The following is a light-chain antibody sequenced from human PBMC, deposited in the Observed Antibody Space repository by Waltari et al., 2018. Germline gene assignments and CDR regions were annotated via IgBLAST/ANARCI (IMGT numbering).Light chain of an antibody. CDR3: MQAQQTPRT. Sequence: DFVMTQSPLSLSVTPGEPDSISCSSSQSLLHSNGYNSLDWYLQKLEQSLRILVYLGSYRASGVPDGFSGSRSGTDYTLKISRVEAEDVGVYYDMQAQQTPRTCGVGTKVEIK. CDR2: LGS. V-gene: IGKV2-28*01. CDR1: QSLLHSNGYNS. J-gene: IGKJ4*01.